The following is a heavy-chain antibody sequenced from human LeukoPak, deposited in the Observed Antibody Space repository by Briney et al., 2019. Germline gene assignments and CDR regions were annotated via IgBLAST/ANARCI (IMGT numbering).Heavy chain of an antibody. CDR1: WFSLSTSGVA. J-gene: IGHJ4*02. CDR2: IYWDDDK. V-gene: IGHV2-5*02. Sequence: ESGPTLMKPTQTLTLTCTFSWFSLSTSGVAVGWIRQPPRKALEWLALIYWDDDKTYRPSLRSRLTITKATSKNQVVLTRTNMDPVDTATYYCAHSKHNSGYSDWGEGTLVTVSS. CDR3: AHSKHNSGYSD. D-gene: IGHD3-22*01.